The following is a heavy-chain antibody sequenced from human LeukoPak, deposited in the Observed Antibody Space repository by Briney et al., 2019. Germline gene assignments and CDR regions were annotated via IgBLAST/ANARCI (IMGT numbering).Heavy chain of an antibody. V-gene: IGHV3-48*02. J-gene: IGHJ6*02. Sequence: PGGSLRISCAASGFTFSSYSMNWVRQAPGKGLEWVSYISSSSSTIYYADSVKGRFTISRDNAKNSLYLQMNSLRDEDTAVYYCARAWYGSASGYGLDVWGQGTTVTVSS. CDR2: ISSSSSTI. CDR1: GFTFSSYS. D-gene: IGHD3-10*01. CDR3: ARAWYGSASGYGLDV.